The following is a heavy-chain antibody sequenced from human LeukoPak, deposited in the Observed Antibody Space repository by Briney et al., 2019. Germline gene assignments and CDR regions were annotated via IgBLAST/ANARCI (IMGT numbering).Heavy chain of an antibody. Sequence: GGFLRLSCEASGFTVSSNYMSWVRQAPGKGLEWVSVIYSGGTTYYADSVKGRFTVSRDNAKNSLYLQMNSLRAEDTAVYYCAELGITMIGGVWGKGTTVTISS. CDR2: IYSGGTT. J-gene: IGHJ6*04. D-gene: IGHD3-10*02. V-gene: IGHV3-53*01. CDR3: AELGITMIGGV. CDR1: GFTVSSNY.